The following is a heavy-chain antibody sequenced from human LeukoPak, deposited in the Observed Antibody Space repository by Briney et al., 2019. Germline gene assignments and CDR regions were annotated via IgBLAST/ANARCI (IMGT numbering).Heavy chain of an antibody. CDR2: IIPIFGTA. CDR1: GGTFSSHA. V-gene: IGHV1-69*13. J-gene: IGHJ1*01. D-gene: IGHD2-21*01. CDR3: ARDSSEFRSLIPH. Sequence: GASVKVSCKASGGTFSSHAISWVRQAPGQGLEWMGGIIPIFGTAKYAQKFQGRVTITADEPTSTAYMELSSLRSEDTAVYYCARDSSEFRSLIPHWGQGTLVTVSS.